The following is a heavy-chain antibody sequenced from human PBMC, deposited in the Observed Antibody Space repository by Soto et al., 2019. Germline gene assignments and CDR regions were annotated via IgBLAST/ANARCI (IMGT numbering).Heavy chain of an antibody. D-gene: IGHD3-10*01. CDR1: GGSINSNSYY. J-gene: IGHJ4*02. CDR2: IYYSGST. Sequence: SETLSLTCTVSGGSINSNSYYWGWIRQPPGKGLEWIGIIYYSGSTDYNPSLKSRVTISVDTSKNQFSLKLSSVTAADTAVYYCARHDYFGSGKSFDYWGQGTLVT. CDR3: ARHDYFGSGKSFDY. V-gene: IGHV4-39*01.